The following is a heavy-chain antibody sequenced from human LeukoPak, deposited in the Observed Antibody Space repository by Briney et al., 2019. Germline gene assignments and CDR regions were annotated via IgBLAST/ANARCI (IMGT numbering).Heavy chain of an antibody. D-gene: IGHD1-26*01. CDR2: IYYSGNT. V-gene: IGHV4-39*01. CDR3: ASLAGGATRFDY. CDR1: SGSISSSTYF. Sequence: PSETLSLTCTVSSGSISSSTYFWGWIRQPPGKGLEWIGSIYYSGNTDYNPSLKSRLTISVDTSKNQFSLKLSSVTAADTAVYYCASLAGGATRFDYWGQGTLVTVSS. J-gene: IGHJ4*02.